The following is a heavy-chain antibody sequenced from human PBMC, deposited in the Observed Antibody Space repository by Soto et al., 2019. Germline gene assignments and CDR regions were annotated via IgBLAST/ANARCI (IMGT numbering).Heavy chain of an antibody. CDR3: AHQWELLPAFDY. J-gene: IGHJ4*02. V-gene: IGHV2-5*02. CDR1: GFSLSTSGVG. CDR2: IYWDDDK. Sequence: QITLKESGPTLVKPTQTLTLTCTFSGFSLSTSGVGVGWIRQPPGKALEWLALIYWDDDKRYSPSLKSRLTIPKDTSNSQVFLTMTNIDPVDTATYYSAHQWELLPAFDYWGQGTLVTVSS. D-gene: IGHD1-26*01.